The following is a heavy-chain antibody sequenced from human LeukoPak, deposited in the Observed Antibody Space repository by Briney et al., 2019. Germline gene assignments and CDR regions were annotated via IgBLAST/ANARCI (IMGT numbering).Heavy chain of an antibody. Sequence: SGTLSLTCAVSGASISSSYWWSWVRQPPGKGLEWIGEIHHSGSTKYNPSLKSRVTISVDKSKDQFSLKLSSVTAADTAVYYCAPSPCSGDSCYRFDFWGQGTQVTVSS. CDR1: GASISSSYW. CDR2: IHHSGST. CDR3: APSPCSGDSCYRFDF. J-gene: IGHJ4*02. V-gene: IGHV4-4*02. D-gene: IGHD2-15*01.